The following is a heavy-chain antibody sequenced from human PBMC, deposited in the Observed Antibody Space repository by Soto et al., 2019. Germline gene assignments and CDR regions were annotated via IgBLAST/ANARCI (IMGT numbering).Heavy chain of an antibody. CDR2: ISGGGGGT. V-gene: IGHV3-23*01. CDR3: AKDQLYIRGVIHNWFDP. J-gene: IGHJ5*02. Sequence: GGSLRLSCAASGFSFSNYAMNWVRQAPGKGLEWVSGISGGGGGTYYADSVKGRFIISRDNSKNTVYLQMNSLRAEDTTFYYCAKDQLYIRGVIHNWFDPWGQGTLVTVSS. CDR1: GFSFSNYA. D-gene: IGHD3-10*02.